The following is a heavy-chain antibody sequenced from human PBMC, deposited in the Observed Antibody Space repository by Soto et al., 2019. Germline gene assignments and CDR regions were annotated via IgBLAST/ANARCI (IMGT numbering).Heavy chain of an antibody. CDR1: GHTFHNYA. D-gene: IGHD2-15*01. V-gene: IGHV3-23*01. CDR3: APRMGY. CDR2: ISCNGGST. Sequence: GSLRLSCVGSGHTFHNYAMTWVRQAPGKGLEWVAVISCNGGSTYYADSVKGRFTISRDNSKNTLYLQMNSLRAEDTAVYYCAPRMGYWGQGTLVTVSS. J-gene: IGHJ4*02.